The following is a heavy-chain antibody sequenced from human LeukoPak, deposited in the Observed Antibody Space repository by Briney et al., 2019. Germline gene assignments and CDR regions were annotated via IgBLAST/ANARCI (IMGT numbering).Heavy chain of an antibody. J-gene: IGHJ4*02. V-gene: IGHV3-21*01. Sequence: GRSLSLSCTASGTTFSSYSMTWVPQAPGKGLEGVSSTSSSSSYTYYADSVKGRFTISRANAKNSLYLQMNSWRAEDTAVYYCARGGYYGDTEDYWGQGTLVTFSS. CDR3: ARGGYYGDTEDY. CDR1: GTTFSSYS. CDR2: TSSSSSYT. D-gene: IGHD4-17*01.